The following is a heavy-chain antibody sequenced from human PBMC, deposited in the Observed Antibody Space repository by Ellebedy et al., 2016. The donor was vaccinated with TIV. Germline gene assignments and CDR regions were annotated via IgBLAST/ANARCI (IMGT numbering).Heavy chain of an antibody. J-gene: IGHJ4*02. CDR1: GFTFSNNG. Sequence: PGGSLRLSCAASGFTFSNNGMHWVRQAPGKGLEWMAGISYDGSYKNYADSVKGRFTISRDNSKNTLYLQMNSLRAEDTAVYYWTKHPFDDWGQGTLVTVSS. V-gene: IGHV3-30*18. CDR3: TKHPFDD. CDR2: ISYDGSYK.